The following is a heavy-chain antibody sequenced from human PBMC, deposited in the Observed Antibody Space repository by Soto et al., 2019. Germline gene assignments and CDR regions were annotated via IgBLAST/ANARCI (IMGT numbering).Heavy chain of an antibody. CDR2: IIPIFGTA. Sequence: SVKVSCKASGGTFSSYAISWVRQAPGQGLEWMGGIIPIFGTANYAQKFQGRVTITADESTSTAYMELSSLRSEDTAVYYCARSWSGESLSTRIHAYYYYGMYVWGQGTTLTVSS. D-gene: IGHD3-10*01. CDR3: ARSWSGESLSTRIHAYYYYGMYV. CDR1: GGTFSSYA. J-gene: IGHJ6*02. V-gene: IGHV1-69*13.